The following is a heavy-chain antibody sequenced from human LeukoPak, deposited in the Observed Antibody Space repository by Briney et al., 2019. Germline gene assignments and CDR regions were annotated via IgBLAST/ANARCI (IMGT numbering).Heavy chain of an antibody. J-gene: IGHJ4*02. CDR3: ARIPGRGYCSSTSCPRGGAFDY. CDR2: INHSGST. V-gene: IGHV4-34*01. D-gene: IGHD2-2*01. Sequence: SETLSLTCAVYGGSFSGYYWSWICQPPGKGLEWIGEINHSGSTNYNPSLKSRVTISVDTSKNQFSLKLSSVTAADTAVYYCARIPGRGYCSSTSCPRGGAFDYWGQGTLVTVSS. CDR1: GGSFSGYY.